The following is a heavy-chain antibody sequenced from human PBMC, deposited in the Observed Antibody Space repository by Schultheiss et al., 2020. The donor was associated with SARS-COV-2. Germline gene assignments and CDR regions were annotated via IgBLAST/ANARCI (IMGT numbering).Heavy chain of an antibody. CDR2: ILPMFDTL. D-gene: IGHD4-11*01. Sequence: SVKVSCKASGGTFSSHAFSWVRQAPGQGLEWMGYILPMFDTLNYAQKFQGRVTITADESTSTAYMELSSLRSEDTAVYYCARTTVTFYGMDVWGQGTTVTVSS. CDR3: ARTTVTFYGMDV. J-gene: IGHJ6*02. CDR1: GGTFSSHA. V-gene: IGHV1-69*13.